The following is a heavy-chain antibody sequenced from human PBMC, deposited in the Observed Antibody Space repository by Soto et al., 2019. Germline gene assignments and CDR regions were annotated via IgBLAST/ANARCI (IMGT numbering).Heavy chain of an antibody. V-gene: IGHV4-30-2*01. J-gene: IGHJ5*02. CDR3: ARDSYGDYVWWFDP. D-gene: IGHD4-17*01. CDR2: IYHSGST. CDR1: GGSISSGGYS. Sequence: PSETLSLTCAVSGGSISSGGYSWSWIRQPPGKGLEWIGYIYHSGSTYYNPSLKSRVTISVDRSKNQFSLKLSSVTAADTAVYYCARDSYGDYVWWFDPWGQGTLVTVSS.